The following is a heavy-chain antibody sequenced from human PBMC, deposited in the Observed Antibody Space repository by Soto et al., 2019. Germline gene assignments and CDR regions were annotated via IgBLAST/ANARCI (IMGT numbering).Heavy chain of an antibody. CDR1: GGSISSNSPY. Sequence: SETLSLTCTVSGGSISSNSPYWAWIRQPPGKGLEWIGSVYYGGSTYYNPSLKSRVTMSVDTSKNQFSLKLTSVTAADTAVYFCARHTYYFDSSGYFRDPFDSWGQGTLVTVSS. D-gene: IGHD3-22*01. CDR3: ARHTYYFDSSGYFRDPFDS. J-gene: IGHJ4*02. V-gene: IGHV4-39*01. CDR2: VYYGGST.